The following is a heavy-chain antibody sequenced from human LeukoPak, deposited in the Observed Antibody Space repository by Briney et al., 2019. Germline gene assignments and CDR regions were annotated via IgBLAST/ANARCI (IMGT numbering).Heavy chain of an antibody. D-gene: IGHD1-26*01. CDR3: ARVRRYSGRSDVFDI. CDR1: GGSISNYY. V-gene: IGHV4-59*01. Sequence: SETLSLTCTVSGGSISNYYWSWIRQSPGKGLAWIGYMYYSGGTNYNPSLKSRVTISVDTSRNQFSLKLTSVTAADTAVYYCARVRRYSGRSDVFDIWGQGTMVTVSS. CDR2: MYYSGGT. J-gene: IGHJ3*02.